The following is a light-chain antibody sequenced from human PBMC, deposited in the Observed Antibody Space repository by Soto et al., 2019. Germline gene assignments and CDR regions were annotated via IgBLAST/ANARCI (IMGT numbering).Light chain of an antibody. CDR3: QQHTNWPPGST. CDR2: DAS. CDR1: QSVSSY. J-gene: IGKJ5*01. V-gene: IGKV3-11*01. Sequence: EIVLTQSPATLSLSPGERATLSCRASQSVSSYLAWYQHKPGQAPRLLIYDASNRATGAPARFSSSGFGTAFTLTISSLEPEDFAVYYWQQHTNWPPGSTFGQGTRLEIK.